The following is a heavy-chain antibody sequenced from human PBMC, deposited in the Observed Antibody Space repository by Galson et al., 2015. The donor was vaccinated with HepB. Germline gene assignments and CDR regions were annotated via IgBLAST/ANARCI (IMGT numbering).Heavy chain of an antibody. Sequence: SLRLFCAAASGFSISNYIMNWVRQAPGKGLEWVSSIDSGSSYKNYADSVKGRFTISRDNAKNSLYLQMNSLRVEDTAVYCCARVRCGLGSTSCYPLSFWGQGTPVTVSS. J-gene: IGHJ4*02. D-gene: IGHD2-2*01. CDR1: GFSISNYI. V-gene: IGHV3-21*01. CDR2: IDSGSSYK. CDR3: ARVRCGLGSTSCYPLSF.